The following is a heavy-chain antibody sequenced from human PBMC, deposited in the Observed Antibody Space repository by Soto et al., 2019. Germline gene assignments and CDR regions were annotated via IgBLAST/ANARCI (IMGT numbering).Heavy chain of an antibody. V-gene: IGHV1-2*02. D-gene: IGHD3-9*01. CDR3: ARDARGTRGFDEMDV. CDR2: INPNSGDT. Sequence: GASVQVSCKASGYIFTGYHIHWVRQAPGRGLEWMGWINPNSGDTEYAQNFQGRVTMTRDTSFNLVYMEMSGLMSDDTAGYYCARDARGTRGFDEMDVWGQGTTVTVSS. J-gene: IGHJ6*02. CDR1: GYIFTGYH.